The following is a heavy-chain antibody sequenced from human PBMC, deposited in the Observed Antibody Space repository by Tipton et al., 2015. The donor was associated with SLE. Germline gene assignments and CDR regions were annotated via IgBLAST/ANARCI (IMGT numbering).Heavy chain of an antibody. Sequence: TLSLTCTVSGDSMNSSAYHWTWIRQRPGKGLEWIGFIYYSGRTFYNPSLKSRIIVSVDTSKSQFSLKMNFVTAADTAVYYCARGSDGEYVRYFDVWGPGTLVTVSS. D-gene: IGHD4-17*01. V-gene: IGHV4-31*03. CDR3: ARGSDGEYVRYFDV. CDR1: GDSMNSSAYH. CDR2: IYYSGRT. J-gene: IGHJ2*01.